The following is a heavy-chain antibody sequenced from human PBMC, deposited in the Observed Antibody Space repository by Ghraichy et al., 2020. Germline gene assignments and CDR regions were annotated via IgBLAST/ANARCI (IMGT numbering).Heavy chain of an antibody. CDR2: IYWDDDK. D-gene: IGHD6-13*01. J-gene: IGHJ4*02. CDR1: GFSLSTSGVG. V-gene: IGHV2-5*02. Sequence: LVKPTQTLTLTCTFSGFSLSTSGVGVGWIRQPPGKALEWLALIYWDDDKRYSPSLKSRLTITKDTSKNQVVLTMTNMDPVDTATYYCAHREIAAAAPYFDYWGQGTLVTVSS. CDR3: AHREIAAAAPYFDY.